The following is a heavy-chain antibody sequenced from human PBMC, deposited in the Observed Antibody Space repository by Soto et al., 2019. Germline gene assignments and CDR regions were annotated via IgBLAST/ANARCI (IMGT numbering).Heavy chain of an antibody. CDR1: GYTFTSYY. CDR3: ARDWSYYESNGYPLY. J-gene: IGHJ4*02. V-gene: IGHV1-46*03. CDR2: IKPSDGST. D-gene: IGHD3-22*01. Sequence: ASVKVSCKASGYTFTSYYMHWVRQAPGQGLEWMGIIKPSDGSTSYAQKFQGRVTMTRDTSTTTIFMEMSSLRSEDTAVYYCARDWSYYESNGYPLYWGQGTLVTVSS.